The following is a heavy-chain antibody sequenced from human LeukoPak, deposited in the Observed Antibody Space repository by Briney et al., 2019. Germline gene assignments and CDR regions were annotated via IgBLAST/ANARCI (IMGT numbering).Heavy chain of an antibody. CDR1: GYTFTGYY. Sequence: ASVKVSCKASGYTFTGYYMHWVRQAPGQGLEWMGWINPNSGGTNYAQKFQGRVTMTRDTSISTAYMELSRLRAEDTAVYYCAKEITRPNRAVAGLNYWGQGTLVTVSS. V-gene: IGHV1-2*02. J-gene: IGHJ4*02. CDR2: INPNSGGT. CDR3: AKEITRPNRAVAGLNY. D-gene: IGHD6-19*01.